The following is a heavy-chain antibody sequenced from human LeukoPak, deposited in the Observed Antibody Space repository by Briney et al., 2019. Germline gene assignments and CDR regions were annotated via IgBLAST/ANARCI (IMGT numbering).Heavy chain of an antibody. CDR1: GFTFDDYA. CDR2: ISWNSGSI. Sequence: QSGGSLRLSCAASGFTFDDYAMHSVRQAPGKGLEWVSGISWNSGSIGYADSVKGRFTISRDNAKNSLYLQMNSLRAEDTALYYCAKDRVAVAGRGFDYWGQGTLVTVSS. J-gene: IGHJ4*02. D-gene: IGHD6-19*01. V-gene: IGHV3-9*01. CDR3: AKDRVAVAGRGFDY.